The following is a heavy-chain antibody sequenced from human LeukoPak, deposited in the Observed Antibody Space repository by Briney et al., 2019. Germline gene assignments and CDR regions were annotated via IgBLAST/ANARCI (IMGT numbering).Heavy chain of an antibody. CDR2: FDPEDGET. D-gene: IGHD1-7*01. CDR3: ATPRYKLELTNDAFDI. V-gene: IGHV1-24*01. J-gene: IGHJ3*02. CDR1: GYTLTELS. Sequence: ASVKVSCKVSGYTLTELSMHWVRQAPGKGLEWMGGFDPEDGETIYAQKFQGRVTMTEDTSTDTAYMELSSLRSEDTAVYYCATPRYKLELTNDAFDIWGQGTMVTVSS.